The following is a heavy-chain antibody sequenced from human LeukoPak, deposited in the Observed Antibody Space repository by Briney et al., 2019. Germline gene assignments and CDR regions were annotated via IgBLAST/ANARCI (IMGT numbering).Heavy chain of an antibody. J-gene: IGHJ4*02. CDR1: GGTFSSYA. Sequence: SVKVSCKASGGTFSSYAISWVRQVPGQGLEWMGGIIPIFGTANYAQKFQGRVTITADESTSTAYMELSSPRSEDTAVYYCARESGSYYQKFNYGDKGTLVTVSS. D-gene: IGHD1-26*01. CDR2: IIPIFGTA. V-gene: IGHV1-69*13. CDR3: ARESGSYYQKFNY.